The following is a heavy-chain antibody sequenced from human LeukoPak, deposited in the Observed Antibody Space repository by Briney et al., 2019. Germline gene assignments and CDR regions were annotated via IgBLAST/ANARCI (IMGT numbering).Heavy chain of an antibody. D-gene: IGHD6-13*01. J-gene: IGHJ4*02. CDR1: GFSISSYA. CDR2: VSGSGGNT. CDR3: AKDPVEQQLVRDFDY. Sequence: GGSLRLSCAASGFSISSYAMSWVRPAPGKGLEWVSAVSGSGGNTYYADSVKGRFTISRDNSKNTLYLQMSSLRAEDTAVYYCAKDPVEQQLVRDFDYWGQGTLVTVSS. V-gene: IGHV3-23*01.